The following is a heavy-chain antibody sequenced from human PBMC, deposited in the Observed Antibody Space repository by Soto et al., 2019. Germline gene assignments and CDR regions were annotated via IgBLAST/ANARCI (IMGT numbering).Heavy chain of an antibody. D-gene: IGHD6-6*01. CDR2: IIPIFGTA. CDR3: ARDDRGGSSDYYYYGMDV. J-gene: IGHJ6*02. Sequence: QVQLVQSGAEVKKPGSSVKVSCKASGGTFSSYAISWVRQAPGQGLEWMGGIIPIFGTANYAQKFQGRVTITADESTSTAYMELGSLRSEDTAVYYCARDDRGGSSDYYYYGMDVWGQGTTVTVSS. V-gene: IGHV1-69*01. CDR1: GGTFSSYA.